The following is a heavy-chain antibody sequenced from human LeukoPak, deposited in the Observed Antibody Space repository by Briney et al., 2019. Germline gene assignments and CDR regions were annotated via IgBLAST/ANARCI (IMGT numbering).Heavy chain of an antibody. CDR3: ARGLQSAARPFDP. CDR1: GGSFSGYY. V-gene: IGHV4-34*01. J-gene: IGHJ5*02. Sequence: NPSETLSLTCAVYGGSFSGYYWSWIRQPPGKGLEWIGEINHSGSTNYNPSLKSRVTISVDTSKNQFSLKLSSVTAADTAVYYCARGLQSAARPFDPWGQGTLVTVSS. D-gene: IGHD6-6*01. CDR2: INHSGST.